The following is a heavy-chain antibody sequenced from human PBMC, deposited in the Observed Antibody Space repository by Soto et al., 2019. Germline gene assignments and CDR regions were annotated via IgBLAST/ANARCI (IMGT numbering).Heavy chain of an antibody. D-gene: IGHD3-22*01. CDR2: IWYDGSNK. Sequence: PGGSLRLSCAASGFTFSSYGMHWVRQAPGKGLEWVAVIWYDGSNKYYADSVKGRFTISRDNSKNTLYLQMNSLRAEDTAVYYCARVPLYYYDSSGTVDYWGQGTLVTVSS. J-gene: IGHJ4*02. CDR3: ARVPLYYYDSSGTVDY. CDR1: GFTFSSYG. V-gene: IGHV3-33*01.